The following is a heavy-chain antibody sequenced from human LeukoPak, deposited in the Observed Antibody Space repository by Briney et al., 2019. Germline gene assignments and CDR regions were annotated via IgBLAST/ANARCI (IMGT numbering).Heavy chain of an antibody. CDR2: ISAYNGNT. CDR3: ARDLSRAVAGSVDY. V-gene: IGHV1-18*01. CDR1: GYTFTSYG. J-gene: IGHJ4*02. D-gene: IGHD6-19*01. Sequence: ASVKVSCKASGYTFTSYGISWVRQAPGQGLEWMGWISAYNGNTNYAQKLQGRVTMTTDTSTSTAYMEPRSLRSDDTAVYYCARDLSRAVAGSVDYWGQGTLVTVSS.